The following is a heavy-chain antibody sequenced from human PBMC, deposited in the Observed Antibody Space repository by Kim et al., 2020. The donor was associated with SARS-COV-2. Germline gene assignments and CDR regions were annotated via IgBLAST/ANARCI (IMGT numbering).Heavy chain of an antibody. D-gene: IGHD1-1*01. CDR2: IDPRDSHT. CDR1: GYTFTAYR. Sequence: GESLKISCRGSGYTFTAYRIDWVRQVPGKGLEWMGRIDPRDSHTDYSPSFQGRVTISTDNSVSSAYLQWSSLKTSDTATYFCARLDYLGSWGPGTLVAV. V-gene: IGHV5-10-1*01. CDR3: ARLDYLGS. J-gene: IGHJ5*02.